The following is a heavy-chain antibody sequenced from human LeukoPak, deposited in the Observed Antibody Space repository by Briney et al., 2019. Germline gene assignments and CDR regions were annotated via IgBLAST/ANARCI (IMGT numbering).Heavy chain of an antibody. CDR3: ARIPLVVTAISTLDY. Sequence: ASVKVSCEASGYTFTSYGISWVRQAPGQGLEWMGWISAYNGNTNYAQKLQGRVTMTTDTSTSTAYMELRSLRSDDTAVYYCARIPLVVTAISTLDYWGQGTLVTVSS. CDR2: ISAYNGNT. V-gene: IGHV1-18*01. J-gene: IGHJ4*02. CDR1: GYTFTSYG. D-gene: IGHD2-21*02.